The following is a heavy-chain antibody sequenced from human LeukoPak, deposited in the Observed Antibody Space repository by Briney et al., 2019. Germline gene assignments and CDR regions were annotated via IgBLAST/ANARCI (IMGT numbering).Heavy chain of an antibody. D-gene: IGHD3-3*01. CDR3: ARNDFWSGYYKWVWYFDY. J-gene: IGHJ4*02. V-gene: IGHV4-34*01. Sequence: SETLSLTCAVYGGSFSGYYWSWIRQPPGKGLERIGEINHSGSTNYNPSLKSRVTISVDTSKNQFSLKLSSVTAADTAVYYCARNDFWSGYYKWVWYFDYWGQGTLVTVSS. CDR2: INHSGST. CDR1: GGSFSGYY.